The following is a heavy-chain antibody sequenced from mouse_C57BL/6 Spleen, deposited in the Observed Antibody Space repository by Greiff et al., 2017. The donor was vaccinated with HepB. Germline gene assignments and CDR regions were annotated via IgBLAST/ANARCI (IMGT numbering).Heavy chain of an antibody. Sequence: QLQQPGAELVRPGSSVKLSCKASGYTFPSYWMHWVKQRPIQGLEWIGNIDPSDSETHYNQKFKDKATLTVDKSSSTAYMQLSSLTSEDSAVYYCARYYGSSSYYFDYWGQGTTLTVSS. CDR2: IDPSDSET. J-gene: IGHJ2*01. V-gene: IGHV1-52*01. CDR3: ARYYGSSSYYFDY. CDR1: GYTFPSYW. D-gene: IGHD1-1*01.